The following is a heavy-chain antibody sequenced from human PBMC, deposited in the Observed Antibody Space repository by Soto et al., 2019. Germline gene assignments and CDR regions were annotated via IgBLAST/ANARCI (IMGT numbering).Heavy chain of an antibody. V-gene: IGHV3-23*01. CDR3: AYGLNYYGMDV. CDR1: GFTISSHA. D-gene: IGHD3-10*01. J-gene: IGHJ6*02. Sequence: GGSLRLSCAASGFTISSHAMSWVRQAPGKGLEWVSAMSGSGGYTYLADSVKGRFTISRDNSKNTLYLQMNSLRAEDTAVYYCAYGLNYYGMDVWGQGTTVTVSS. CDR2: MSGSGGYT.